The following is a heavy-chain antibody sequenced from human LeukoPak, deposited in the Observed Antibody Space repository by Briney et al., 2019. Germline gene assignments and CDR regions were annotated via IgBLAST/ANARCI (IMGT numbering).Heavy chain of an antibody. J-gene: IGHJ4*02. D-gene: IGHD2-2*01. CDR1: GVPFKHYS. CDR2: ISASGRSK. Sequence: GGSLRLSCATSGVPFKHYSLNWVRQFPGKGLEWISYISASGRSKYYAPSVKGRFTISRDNATLFLHMDTLRSADTALYYCAFRPTSSSTRAPDFWGQGNLVTVSS. V-gene: IGHV3-48*01. CDR3: AFRPTSSSTRAPDF.